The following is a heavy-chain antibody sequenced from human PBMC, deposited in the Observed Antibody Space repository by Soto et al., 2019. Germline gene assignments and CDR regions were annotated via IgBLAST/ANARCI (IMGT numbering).Heavy chain of an antibody. CDR2: ISYDGNNK. V-gene: IGHV3-30*04. J-gene: IGHJ6*02. CDR3: AKGEYYYGSGSPYYAMDV. D-gene: IGHD3-10*01. CDR1: GFTFSSYA. Sequence: GGSLRLSCAASGFTFSSYAMHWVRQAPGKGLEWVAVISYDGNNKYYADSVKGRLTISRDSSKNTLYLQLNSLRAEDTAAYYCAKGEYYYGSGSPYYAMDVWGQGTTVTVSS.